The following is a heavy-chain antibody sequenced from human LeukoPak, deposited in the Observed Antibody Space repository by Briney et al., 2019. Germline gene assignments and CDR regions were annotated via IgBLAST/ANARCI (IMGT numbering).Heavy chain of an antibody. Sequence: GGSLRLSCAASESTFTKFWVHWVRQAPGKGLVWVSFINRDGTTTTYADSVKGRFTVSRDNAKNTLYLQMNSLRAEDTAVYYCARGNYYGMDVWGQGTPVTVSS. CDR3: ARGNYYGMDV. CDR1: ESTFTKFW. V-gene: IGHV3-74*03. J-gene: IGHJ6*02. CDR2: INRDGTTT. D-gene: IGHD2/OR15-2a*01.